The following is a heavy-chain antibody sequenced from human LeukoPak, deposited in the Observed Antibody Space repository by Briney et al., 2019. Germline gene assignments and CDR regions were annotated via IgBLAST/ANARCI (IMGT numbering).Heavy chain of an antibody. D-gene: IGHD6-6*01. CDR2: IKGNNDGGTT. CDR1: GFTLNNAW. V-gene: IGHV3-15*01. Sequence: GGSLRLSCVASGFTLNNAWMSWVRQAPGKGLEWVGHIKGNNDGGTTDHAPPVKGRFTISRDDSKNTLSLQMNSLRTEDTAVYYCCKVVRGKNFFENWGQGTLVAVSS. CDR3: CKVVRGKNFFEN. J-gene: IGHJ4*02.